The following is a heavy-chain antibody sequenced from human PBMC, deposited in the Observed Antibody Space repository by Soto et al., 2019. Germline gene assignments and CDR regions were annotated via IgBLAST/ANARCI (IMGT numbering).Heavy chain of an antibody. V-gene: IGHV1-18*01. CDR2: ISAYNGNT. Sequence: ASVKVSCKASGYTFTSYGISWVRQAPGQGLEWMGWISAYNGNTNYAQKLQGRVTMTTDTSTSTAYMELRNLRSDDTAVYYCARDREPIFGVVSFDYWGQGTLVTVSS. CDR3: ARDREPIFGVVSFDY. D-gene: IGHD3-3*01. J-gene: IGHJ4*02. CDR1: GYTFTSYG.